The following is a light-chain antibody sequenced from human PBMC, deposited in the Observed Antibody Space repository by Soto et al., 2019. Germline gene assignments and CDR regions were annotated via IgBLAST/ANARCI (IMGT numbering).Light chain of an antibody. CDR2: GNS. CDR3: QSYDSSLSVEV. J-gene: IGLJ2*01. CDR1: SSNIGAGYD. V-gene: IGLV1-40*01. Sequence: QSVLTQPPSVSGAPGQRVTISCTGSSSNIGAGYDVHWYQQLPGTAPKILIYGNSNRPSGVPDRFSGSKSGTSACLAITGLQAEDEADYYCQSYDSSLSVEVFGGGTKRTVL.